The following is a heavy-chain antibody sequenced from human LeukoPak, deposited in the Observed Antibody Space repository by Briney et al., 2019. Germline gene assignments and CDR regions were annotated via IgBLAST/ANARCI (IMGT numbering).Heavy chain of an antibody. CDR1: GFTFSSYS. J-gene: IGHJ5*02. Sequence: GGSLRLSCAASGFTFSSYSMNWVRQAPGKGLEWVSCISSSSSYIYYADSVKGRFTISRDNAKNSLYLQMNSLRAEDTAVYYCARDRYCSSTSCVNWFDPWGQGTLVTVSS. CDR3: ARDRYCSSTSCVNWFDP. V-gene: IGHV3-21*01. CDR2: ISSSSSYI. D-gene: IGHD2-2*01.